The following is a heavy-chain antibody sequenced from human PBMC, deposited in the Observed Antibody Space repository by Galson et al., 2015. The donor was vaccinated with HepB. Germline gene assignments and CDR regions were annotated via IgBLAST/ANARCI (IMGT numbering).Heavy chain of an antibody. CDR1: GFTFTSSA. Sequence: SVKVSCKASGFTFTSSAMQWVRQARGQRLEWIGWIVVGSGNTNYAQKFQERVTITRDMSTSTAYMELSSLRSEDTAVYYCAALYSSGWTDAFDIWGQGTMVTVSS. V-gene: IGHV1-58*02. D-gene: IGHD6-19*01. CDR3: AALYSSGWTDAFDI. CDR2: IVVGSGNT. J-gene: IGHJ3*02.